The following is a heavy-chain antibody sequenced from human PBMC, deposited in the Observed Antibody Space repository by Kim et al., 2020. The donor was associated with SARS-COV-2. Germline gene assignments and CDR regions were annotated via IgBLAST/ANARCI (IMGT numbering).Heavy chain of an antibody. D-gene: IGHD5-12*01. J-gene: IGHJ6*02. Sequence: SVKVSCKASGGTFSSYAISWVRQAPGQGLEWMGGIIPIFGTANYAQKFQGRVTITADESTSTAYMELSSLRSEDTAVYYCARGGGYSGYDSFMVVTANYGMDVWGQGTTVTVSS. CDR3: ARGGGYSGYDSFMVVTANYGMDV. V-gene: IGHV1-69*13. CDR2: IIPIFGTA. CDR1: GGTFSSYA.